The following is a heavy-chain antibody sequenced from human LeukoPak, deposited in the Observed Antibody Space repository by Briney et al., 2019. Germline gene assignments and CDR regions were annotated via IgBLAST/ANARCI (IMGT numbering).Heavy chain of an antibody. J-gene: IGHJ5*02. V-gene: IGHV3-23*01. CDR3: ARDYLRTSNH. CDR2: ISTSGGGYT. Sequence: GGSLRLSCAASGFPFSTCAMTWVRQAPGKGLEWVSAISTSGGGYTFYADSVKGRFTISRDGSEDTVFLQMNSLRAGDTAIYYCARDYLRTSNHWGQGTLVTVSS. CDR1: GFPFSTCA. D-gene: IGHD4-17*01.